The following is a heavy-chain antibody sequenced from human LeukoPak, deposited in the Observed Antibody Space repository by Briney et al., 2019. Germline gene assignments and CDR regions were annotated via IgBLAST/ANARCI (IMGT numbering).Heavy chain of an antibody. D-gene: IGHD1-14*01. CDR1: GFTFSSYG. CDR2: ISYDGSNK. V-gene: IGHV3-30*03. CDR3: VTVGALYPEY. J-gene: IGHJ4*02. Sequence: GRSLRLSCAASGFTFSSYGMHWVRQAPGKGLEWVAVISYDGSNKYYADSVKGRFTISRDNSKNTLYLQMNSLRAEDTAVYYCVTVGALYPEYWGQGSLVTVSS.